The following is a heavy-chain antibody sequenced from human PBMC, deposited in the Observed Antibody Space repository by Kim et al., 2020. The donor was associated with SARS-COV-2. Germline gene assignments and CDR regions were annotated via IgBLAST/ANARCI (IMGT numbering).Heavy chain of an antibody. CDR3: TRAICSTSSCHFDY. J-gene: IGHJ4*02. Sequence: AVSVKSRITINPDTSKNQFSLQLNSVTPDDTAVYYCTRAICSTSSCHFDYWGQGNLVTVSS. D-gene: IGHD2-2*01. V-gene: IGHV6-1*01.